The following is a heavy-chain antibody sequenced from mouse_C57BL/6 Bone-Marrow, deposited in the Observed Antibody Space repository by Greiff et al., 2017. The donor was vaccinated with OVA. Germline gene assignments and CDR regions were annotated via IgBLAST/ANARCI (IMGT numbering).Heavy chain of an antibody. CDR1: GFTFSDYY. CDR3: ARHVGYDGYPFAY. J-gene: IGHJ3*01. CDR2: ISNGGGST. Sequence: EVQLVESGGGLVQPGGSLKLSCAASGFTFSDYYMYWVRQTPEKRLEWVAYISNGGGSTYYPDTVKGRFTISRDNAKNTLYLQMSRLKSEDTAMYYCARHVGYDGYPFAYWGQGTLVTVSA. V-gene: IGHV5-12*01. D-gene: IGHD2-3*01.